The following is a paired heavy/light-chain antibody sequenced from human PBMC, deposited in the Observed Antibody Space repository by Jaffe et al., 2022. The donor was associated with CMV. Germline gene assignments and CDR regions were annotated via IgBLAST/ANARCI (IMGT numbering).Heavy chain of an antibody. V-gene: IGHV3-33*08. J-gene: IGHJ3*02. CDR2: IWYDGSNK. CDR1: GFTFSSYG. CDR3: ARDLQGRSGPLYERAFDI. D-gene: IGHD3-10*01. Sequence: QVQLVESGGGVVQPGRSLRLSCAASGFTFSSYGMHWVRQAPGKGLEWVAVIWYDGSNKYYADSVKGRFTISRDNSKNTLYLQMNSLRAEDTAVYYCARDLQGRSGPLYERAFDIWGQGTMVTVSS.
Light chain of an antibody. V-gene: IGLV3-25*03. CDR2: KDS. J-gene: IGLJ2*01. Sequence: SYELTQPPSVSVSPGQTARITCSGDALPKQYAYWYQQKPGQAPVLVIYKDSERPSGIPERFSGSSSGTTVTLTISGVQAEDEADYYCQSADSSGTYGEGVVFGGGTKLTVL. CDR3: QSADSSGTYGEGVV. CDR1: ALPKQY.